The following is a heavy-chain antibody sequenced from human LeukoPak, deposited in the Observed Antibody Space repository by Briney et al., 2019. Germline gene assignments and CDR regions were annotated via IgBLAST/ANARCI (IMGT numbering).Heavy chain of an antibody. CDR1: GFTFSSYS. V-gene: IGHV3-21*01. Sequence: GGSLRLSCAASGFTFSSYSMNWVRQAPGKGLEWVSSISSSSSYIYYADSVKGRFTISRDNAKNSLYLQMNSLRAEDTAVYYCARERRNDAMIATGIAAAASQGGFDYWGQGTLVTVSS. CDR2: ISSSSSYI. CDR3: ARERRNDAMIATGIAAAASQGGFDY. D-gene: IGHD6-13*01. J-gene: IGHJ4*02.